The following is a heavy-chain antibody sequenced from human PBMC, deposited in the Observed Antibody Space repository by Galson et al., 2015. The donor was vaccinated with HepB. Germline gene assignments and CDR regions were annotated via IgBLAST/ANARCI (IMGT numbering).Heavy chain of an antibody. CDR3: ARDVVVAASDKSGDYYGMDV. CDR2: ISAYNGNT. V-gene: IGHV1-18*04. D-gene: IGHD2-15*01. Sequence: SVKVSCKASGSTFTSYGISWVRQAPGQGLEWMGWISAYNGNTNYAQKLQGRVTMTRDTSTSTVYMELSSLRSEDTAVYYCARDVVVAASDKSGDYYGMDVWGQGTTVTVSS. J-gene: IGHJ6*02. CDR1: GSTFTSYG.